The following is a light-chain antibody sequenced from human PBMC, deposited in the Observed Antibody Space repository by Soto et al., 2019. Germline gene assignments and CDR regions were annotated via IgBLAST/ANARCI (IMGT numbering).Light chain of an antibody. V-gene: IGLV2-8*01. Sequence: QSALTQPASVSGSPGQSITISCTGTSSDVGGYNYVSWYQQHPGKAPKLMIYEVSNRPSGVPDRFSGSKSGNTASLTVSGLQAEDEADYYCTSYAGDTSLGVLGGGTQLTVL. CDR2: EVS. CDR1: SSDVGGYNY. CDR3: TSYAGDTSLGV. J-gene: IGLJ3*02.